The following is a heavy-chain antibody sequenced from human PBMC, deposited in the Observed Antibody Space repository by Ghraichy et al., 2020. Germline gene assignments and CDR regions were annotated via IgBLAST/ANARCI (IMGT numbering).Heavy chain of an antibody. CDR2: IYYSGST. D-gene: IGHD3-22*01. V-gene: IGHV4-39*01. J-gene: IGHJ5*02. Sequence: SETLSLTCTVSGGSISSSSYYWGWIRQPPGKGLEWIGSIYYSGSTYYNPSLKSRVTISVDTSKNQFSLKLSSVTAADTAVYYCARQGYYDSSGYYPYWFDPWGQGTLVTVSS. CDR1: GGSISSSSYY. CDR3: ARQGYYDSSGYYPYWFDP.